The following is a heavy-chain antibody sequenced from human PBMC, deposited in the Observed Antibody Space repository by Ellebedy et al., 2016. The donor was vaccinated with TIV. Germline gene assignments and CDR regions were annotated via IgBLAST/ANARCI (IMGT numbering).Heavy chain of an antibody. J-gene: IGHJ6*03. CDR2: IHYSVSA. Sequence: MPSETLSPTCTVSGASIRPYYWNCIRQPPGKGLEWIGYIHYSVSANYNPSLKSVVTLSVDTSKNQFSLNLRSVTAADTAMYYCARQHDPKYNNYMDVWGKGTTVTVSS. CDR3: ARQHDPKYNNYMDV. V-gene: IGHV4-59*01. CDR1: GASIRPYY.